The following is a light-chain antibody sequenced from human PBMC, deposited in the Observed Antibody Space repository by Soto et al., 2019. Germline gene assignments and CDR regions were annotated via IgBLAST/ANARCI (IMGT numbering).Light chain of an antibody. Sequence: DIQMTQSPSSLSASVGDRVTITCRASQGISNYLAWYQQKPGKVPKLLIYAASTLQSVVPSRFSGSGSGTDFTLTISSLQPEDVTTYYCQKYNSAPRTFDQGTKVEIK. V-gene: IGKV1-27*01. CDR1: QGISNY. CDR3: QKYNSAPRT. CDR2: AAS. J-gene: IGKJ1*01.